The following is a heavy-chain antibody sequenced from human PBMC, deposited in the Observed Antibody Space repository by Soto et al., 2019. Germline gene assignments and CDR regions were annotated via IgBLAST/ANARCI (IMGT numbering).Heavy chain of an antibody. CDR3: ARVASDYINSVDN. V-gene: IGHV3-23*01. J-gene: IGHJ4*02. D-gene: IGHD4-4*01. CDR1: GFTFNAYA. Sequence: EVQLLESGGGLVQPGGSLRLSCAASGFTFNAYAMTWVRQAPGKGLEWVSAIGGSGGNRYYADSVRGRFTISRDNSKDTGELQMNSLRVEDTAVYYCARVASDYINSVDNWGQGILVTVSS. CDR2: IGGSGGNR.